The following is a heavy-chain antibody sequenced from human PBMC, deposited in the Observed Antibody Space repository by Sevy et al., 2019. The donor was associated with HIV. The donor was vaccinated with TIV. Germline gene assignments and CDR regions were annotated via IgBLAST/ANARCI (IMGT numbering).Heavy chain of an antibody. CDR1: GYTFTSYG. J-gene: IGHJ4*02. CDR2: ISPYNGHT. V-gene: IGHV1-18*01. CDR3: ARGRRDSRGYFSHNFDS. D-gene: IGHD3-22*01. Sequence: ASVKVSCKASGYTFTSYGITWVRQAPGQGLEWIGWISPYNGHTNSAETVQGRLTMTTDTSTRTAYMELGSLRSDDTAVYYCARGRRDSRGYFSHNFDSWGQGTLVTVSS.